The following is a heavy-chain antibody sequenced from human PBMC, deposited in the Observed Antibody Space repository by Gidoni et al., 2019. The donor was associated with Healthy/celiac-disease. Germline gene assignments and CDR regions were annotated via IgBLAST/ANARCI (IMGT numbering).Heavy chain of an antibody. J-gene: IGHJ4*02. CDR1: VYRFINYW. CDR3: ARHSVGGSYTDY. CDR2: IYPGDSDT. Sequence: EVQLVQSGAEFNKPGESLNIPCTDSVYRFINYWIGWVRQIHGKGLEWMGIIYPGDSDTRYRPSFQGQVTIADDKSISTAYLKWSSLKASDTDMYYCARHSVGGSYTDYWGQGTLVTVSS. V-gene: IGHV5-51*01. D-gene: IGHD1-26*01.